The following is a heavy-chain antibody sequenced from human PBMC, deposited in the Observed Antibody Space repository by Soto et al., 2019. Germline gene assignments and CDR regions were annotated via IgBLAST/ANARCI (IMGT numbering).Heavy chain of an antibody. Sequence: TGGSLRLSCAASGFTFSSYGMHWVRQAPGKGLEWVAVIWYDGSNKYYADSVKGRFTISRDNSKNTLYLQMNSLRAEDTAVYYCARDPSDFWSGYYIYYFDYWGQGTLVTVSS. CDR3: ARDPSDFWSGYYIYYFDY. CDR1: GFTFSSYG. V-gene: IGHV3-33*01. CDR2: IWYDGSNK. J-gene: IGHJ4*02. D-gene: IGHD3-3*01.